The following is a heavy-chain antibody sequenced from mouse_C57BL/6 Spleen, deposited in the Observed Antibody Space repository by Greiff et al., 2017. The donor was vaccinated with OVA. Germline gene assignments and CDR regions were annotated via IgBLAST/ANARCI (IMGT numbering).Heavy chain of an antibody. CDR1: GYTFTSYW. J-gene: IGHJ3*01. CDR2: IYPGSGST. CDR3: ASSPSRAWFAY. V-gene: IGHV1-55*01. D-gene: IGHD6-1*01. Sequence: QVQLQQPGAELVKPGASVKMSCKASGYTFTSYWITWVKPRPGQGLEWIGDIYPGSGSTNYNEKFKSKATLHVDTSSSTAYMQRSSLTSEDATVYYCASSPSRAWFAYWGQGTLVTVSA.